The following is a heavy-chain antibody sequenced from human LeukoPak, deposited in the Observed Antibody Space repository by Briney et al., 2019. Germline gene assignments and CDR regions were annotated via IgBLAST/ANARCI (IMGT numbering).Heavy chain of an antibody. CDR3: ARGFPHHYDSRGIKFDF. CDR1: GFTFSSYE. J-gene: IGHJ4*02. V-gene: IGHV3-48*03. D-gene: IGHD3-22*01. Sequence: GGSLRLSCAASGFTFSSYEMNWVRQAPGKGLEWVSYISSSSSTIYYADSVKGRFTISRDNAKNSLYLQMNSLRAEDTAVYYCARGFPHHYDSRGIKFDFWGQGILVSVSS. CDR2: ISSSSSTI.